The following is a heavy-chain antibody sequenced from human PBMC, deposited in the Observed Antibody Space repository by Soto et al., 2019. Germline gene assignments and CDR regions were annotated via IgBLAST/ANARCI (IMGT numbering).Heavy chain of an antibody. CDR1: GGTFSSYA. D-gene: IGHD5-18*01. CDR3: ARGRHQRGYSYGDSATDY. V-gene: IGHV1-69*01. CDR2: IIPIFGTA. Sequence: QVQLVQSGAEVKKPGSSVKVSCKASGGTFSSYAISWVRQAPGQGLEWLGGIIPIFGTANYAQKFQGRVTITADEYKSTAYMELSSLRSEDTAVYYCARGRHQRGYSYGDSATDYWGQGTLVTVSS. J-gene: IGHJ4*02.